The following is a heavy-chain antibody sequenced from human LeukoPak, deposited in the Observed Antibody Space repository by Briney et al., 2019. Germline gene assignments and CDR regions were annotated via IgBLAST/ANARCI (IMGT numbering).Heavy chain of an antibody. J-gene: IGHJ4*02. CDR2: ISGSGSYI. CDR3: ARGRQGDY. Sequence: GGSLRLSCAASGFTFSSYSMNWVRQAPGKGPEWVSSISGSGSYIYYADSVKGRFTISRDNAKSSLYLQMNSLRAEDTAVYYCARGRQGDYWGQGTLVTVSS. CDR1: GFTFSSYS. V-gene: IGHV3-21*01.